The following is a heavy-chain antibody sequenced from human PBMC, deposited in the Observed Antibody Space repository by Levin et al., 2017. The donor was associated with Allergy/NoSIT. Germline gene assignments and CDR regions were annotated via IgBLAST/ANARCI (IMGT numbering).Heavy chain of an antibody. CDR1: GFTFSSYG. CDR2: IWYDGSNK. V-gene: IGHV3-33*01. Sequence: PGESLKISCAASGFTFSSYGMHWVRQAPGKGLEWVAVIWYDGSNKYYADSVKGRFTISRDNSKNTLYLQMNSLRAEDTAVYYCARVGCSGGSCYSRRRDNYIDYWGQGTLVTVSS. J-gene: IGHJ4*02. D-gene: IGHD2-15*01. CDR3: ARVGCSGGSCYSRRRDNYIDY.